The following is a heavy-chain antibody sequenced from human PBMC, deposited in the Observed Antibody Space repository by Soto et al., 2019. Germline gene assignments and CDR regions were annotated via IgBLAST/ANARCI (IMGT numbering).Heavy chain of an antibody. CDR2: ISYDGSNK. V-gene: IGHV3-30*03. D-gene: IGHD6-13*01. CDR1: GFTFSSYG. Sequence: PAGSLRLSCAASGFTFSSYGMHWVRQAPGKGLEWVAVISYDGSNKYYVDSVKGRFTISRDNAKNSLYLQMNSLRAEDTAVYYCARDKGSSWPFDYWGQGTLVTVSS. J-gene: IGHJ4*02. CDR3: ARDKGSSWPFDY.